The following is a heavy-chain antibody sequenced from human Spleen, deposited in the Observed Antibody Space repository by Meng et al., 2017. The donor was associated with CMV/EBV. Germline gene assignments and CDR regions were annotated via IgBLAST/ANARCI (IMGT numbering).Heavy chain of an antibody. V-gene: IGHV4-34*01. CDR1: GWSFSGYY. CDR3: ARVRAISSGWYGLVDY. J-gene: IGHJ4*02. Sequence: QRQEAGHGLVEPSGTLSLTCAVYGWSFSGYYWSWIRQPPGKGLEWIGEINHSGSTNYNPSLKSRVTISVDTSKNQFSLKLSSVTAADTAVYYCARVRAISSGWYGLVDYWGQGTLVTVSS. CDR2: INHSGST. D-gene: IGHD6-19*01.